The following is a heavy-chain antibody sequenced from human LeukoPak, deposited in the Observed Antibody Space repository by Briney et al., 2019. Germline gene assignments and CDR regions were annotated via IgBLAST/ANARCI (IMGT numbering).Heavy chain of an antibody. CDR1: GGSVSSYY. D-gene: IGHD3-22*01. CDR3: ARSYYDSSGRFDP. Sequence: PSETLSFTCTVSGGSVSSYYWSWIRQPPGKELKWIGYIYYSGSTNYNPSLKSRVTISVDTSKNQFSLKLSSVTAADTAVYYCARSYYDSSGRFDPWGQGTLVTVSS. V-gene: IGHV4-59*02. J-gene: IGHJ5*02. CDR2: IYYSGST.